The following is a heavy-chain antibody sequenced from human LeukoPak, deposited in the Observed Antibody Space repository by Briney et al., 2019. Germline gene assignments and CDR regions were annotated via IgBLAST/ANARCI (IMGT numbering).Heavy chain of an antibody. CDR3: ARLFFTPGIAVAVENNWFDP. CDR2: ISYDGSNK. V-gene: IGHV3-30*04. CDR1: GFTFSSYA. Sequence: PGGSLRLSCAASGFTFSSYAMHWVRQAPGKGLEWVAVISYDGSNKYYADSVKGRFTISRDNSKNTLYLQMNSLRAEDTAVYYCARLFFTPGIAVAVENNWFDPWGQGTLVTVSS. D-gene: IGHD6-19*01. J-gene: IGHJ5*02.